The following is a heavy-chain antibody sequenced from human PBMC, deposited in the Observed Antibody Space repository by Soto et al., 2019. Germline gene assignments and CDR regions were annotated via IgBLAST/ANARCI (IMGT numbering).Heavy chain of an antibody. CDR1: GYTFTGYY. D-gene: IGHD5-12*01. J-gene: IGHJ6*02. CDR3: ARTLHSGYKPFLVDYYGMDV. CDR2: INPNSGGT. Sequence: GASVKVSCKASGYTFTGYYMHWVRQAPGQGLEWMGWINPNSGGTNYAQKFQGRVTMTRDTSISTAYMELSRLRSDDTAVYYCARTLHSGYKPFLVDYYGMDVWGQGTTVTGS. V-gene: IGHV1-2*02.